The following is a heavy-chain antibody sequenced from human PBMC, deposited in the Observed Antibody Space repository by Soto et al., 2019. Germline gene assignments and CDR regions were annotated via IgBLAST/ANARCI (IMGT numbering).Heavy chain of an antibody. CDR2: IIPIFGTA. Sequence: SVKVSCKASGGTFSSYAISWVRQAPGQGLEWMGGIIPIFGTANYAQKFQGRVTITADESTSTAYMELSSLRSEDTAVYYCARDPSPYYDSSGYPLDYWGQGSLVPV. CDR1: GGTFSSYA. V-gene: IGHV1-69*13. D-gene: IGHD3-22*01. CDR3: ARDPSPYYDSSGYPLDY. J-gene: IGHJ4*02.